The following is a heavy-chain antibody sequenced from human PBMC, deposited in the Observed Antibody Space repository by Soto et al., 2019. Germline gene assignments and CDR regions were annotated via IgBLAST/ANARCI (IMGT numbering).Heavy chain of an antibody. CDR2: INAGNGNT. D-gene: IGHD3-3*01. J-gene: IGHJ5*02. CDR1: GYTFTSYA. Sequence: SVKVSCTASGYTFTSYARHWVRQAPGQRLEWMGWINAGNGNTKYSQKFQGRVTITRDTSASTAYMELSSLRSEDTAVYYCARTRITIILFDPWGQGTLVTVSS. CDR3: ARTRITIILFDP. V-gene: IGHV1-3*01.